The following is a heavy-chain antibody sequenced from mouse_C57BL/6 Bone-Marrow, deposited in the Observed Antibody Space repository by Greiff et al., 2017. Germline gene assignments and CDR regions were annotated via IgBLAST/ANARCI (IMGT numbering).Heavy chain of an antibody. J-gene: IGHJ3*01. Sequence: VQLQQSGAELVRPGASVKLSCKASGYTFTDYYINWVKQRPGQGLEWIARIYPGSGNTYYNEKFKGKATLTAEKSSSTAYMQLSSLTSEDSAVYFCARWDYGSSFAYGGQGTLVTVSA. V-gene: IGHV1-76*01. D-gene: IGHD1-1*01. CDR3: ARWDYGSSFAY. CDR2: IYPGSGNT. CDR1: GYTFTDYY.